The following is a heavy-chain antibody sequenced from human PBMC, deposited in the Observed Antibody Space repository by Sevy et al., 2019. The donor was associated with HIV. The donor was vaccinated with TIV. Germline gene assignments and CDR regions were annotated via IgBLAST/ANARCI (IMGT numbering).Heavy chain of an antibody. CDR1: NLTFEDYA. D-gene: IGHD6-13*01. CDR2: ISWNGADI. Sequence: GGSLRLSCAASNLTFEDYAMHWVRRAPGKGLEWVSGISWNGADIGFAASVKGRFTISRDNAKSSVYLQINSLTPEDTGVYYCAKGQQLITQSDSYFYYGMNVWGQGTTVTVSS. CDR3: AKGQQLITQSDSYFYYGMNV. V-gene: IGHV3-9*01. J-gene: IGHJ6*02.